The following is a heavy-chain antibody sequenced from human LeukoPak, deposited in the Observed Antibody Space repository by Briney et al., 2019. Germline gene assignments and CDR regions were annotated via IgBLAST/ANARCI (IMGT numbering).Heavy chain of an antibody. V-gene: IGHV5-51*01. CDR3: ARRTSPHDGDYAD. CDR2: IYAGDSET. D-gene: IGHD4-17*01. CDR1: GYSFSNFW. J-gene: IGHJ4*02. Sequence: ESLKISCQGSGYSFSNFWIGWVRQLPEKGLEWMGIIYAGDSETRYSPSFRGRITISVDRSISTAYLQWDSLKASDTAMYYCARRTSPHDGDYADWGQGTLVTVSS.